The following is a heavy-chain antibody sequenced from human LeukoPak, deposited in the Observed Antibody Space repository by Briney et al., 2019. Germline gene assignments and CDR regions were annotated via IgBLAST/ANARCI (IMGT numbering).Heavy chain of an antibody. J-gene: IGHJ4*02. CDR3: AKAGIAVPPIPEY. CDR2: IIGSGGTT. V-gene: IGHV3-23*01. CDR1: GFPLSRYA. D-gene: IGHD6-19*01. Sequence: GGSLRLSCALSGFPLSRYAMNWAPGSAGEGVECVSVIIGSGGTTYYSDSVEGRFIISRDNSKNTLYLQMNSLRAEDTAVYYCAKAGIAVPPIPEYCGQGTQVTVSS.